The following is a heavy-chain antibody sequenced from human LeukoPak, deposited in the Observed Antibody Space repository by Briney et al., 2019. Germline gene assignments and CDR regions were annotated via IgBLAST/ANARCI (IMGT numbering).Heavy chain of an antibody. CDR2: IYPGDSDT. J-gene: IGHJ4*02. Sequence: GESLKISCKTSGYNFTSYHNAWVRHVPGKGLEWMGIIYPGDSDTRYSPSFQGQVTISADKSISTAYLQWSSLKASDTAMYYCARHAGTTVVTPALNLWGQGTLVTVSS. CDR3: ARHAGTTVVTPALNL. CDR1: GYNFTSYH. D-gene: IGHD4-23*01. V-gene: IGHV5-51*01.